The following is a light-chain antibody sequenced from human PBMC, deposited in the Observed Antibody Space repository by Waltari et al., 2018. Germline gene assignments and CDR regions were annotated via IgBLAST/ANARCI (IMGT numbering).Light chain of an antibody. CDR2: AAS. J-gene: IGKJ1*01. Sequence: IVLTQSPGTLSLSPGERATLPGRARQSVSKYLAWYQQRPGQAPRLLIYAASTRATGIPDRFSGSGFGTDFSLTISRLEPEDFAVYYCQNHERLPATFGQGTKVEIK. V-gene: IGKV3-20*01. CDR3: QNHERLPAT. CDR1: QSVSKY.